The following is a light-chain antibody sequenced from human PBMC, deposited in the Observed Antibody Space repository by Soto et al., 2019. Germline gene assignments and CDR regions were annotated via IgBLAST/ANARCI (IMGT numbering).Light chain of an antibody. V-gene: IGKV1-5*03. CDR3: QHYNSYSEA. J-gene: IGKJ1*01. CDR2: KAS. Sequence: DIQMTQPPSTLSGSVGDRVTITCRASQTISSWLAWYQQKPGKAPKLLIYKASTLKSGVPSRFSGSGSGTEFTLTISSLQPDDFATYYCQHYNSYSEAFGKGTKVHIK. CDR1: QTISSW.